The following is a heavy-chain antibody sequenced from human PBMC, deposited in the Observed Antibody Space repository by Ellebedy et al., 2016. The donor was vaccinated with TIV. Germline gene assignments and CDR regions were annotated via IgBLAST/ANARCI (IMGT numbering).Heavy chain of an antibody. CDR3: ARVMNGNRNGYYGMDV. J-gene: IGHJ6*02. Sequence: MPGGSLRLSCTVSGGSLSTYYWSWIRQPPGKGLEWIGYIYYSGSAKYNPSLKSRVSMSVDKSNNLVSLKVTSVTAADTAVYYCARVMNGNRNGYYGMDVWGQGTPVTVFS. CDR1: GGSLSTYY. V-gene: IGHV4-59*01. D-gene: IGHD3-16*01. CDR2: IYYSGSA.